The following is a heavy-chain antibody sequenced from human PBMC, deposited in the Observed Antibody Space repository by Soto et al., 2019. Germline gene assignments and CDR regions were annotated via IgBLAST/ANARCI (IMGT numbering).Heavy chain of an antibody. J-gene: IGHJ4*02. CDR2: IDPSDSQT. Sequence: GESLKISCKGSGYSFAGYWITWVRQKPGKGLEWMGRIDPSDSQTYYSPSFRGHVTISATTSITTVFLQWSSLRASDTAMYYCARQIYDSDTGPNFQYYFDSWGQGTPVTVSS. CDR1: GYSFAGYW. V-gene: IGHV5-10-1*01. CDR3: ARQIYDSDTGPNFQYYFDS. D-gene: IGHD3-22*01.